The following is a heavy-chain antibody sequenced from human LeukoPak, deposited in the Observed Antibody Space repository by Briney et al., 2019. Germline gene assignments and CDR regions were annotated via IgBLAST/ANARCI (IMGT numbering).Heavy chain of an antibody. CDR2: ISYDGSNK. V-gene: IGHV3-30*04. Sequence: GGSLRLSCAASGFTFSSYAMHWVRQAPGKGLEWVAVISYDGSNKYYADSVKGRFTISRDNSKNTLYLQMNSLRSDDTAVYYCARDFPMWVGHGGFFDYWGQGTLVTVSS. J-gene: IGHJ4*02. CDR1: GFTFSSYA. D-gene: IGHD1-26*01. CDR3: ARDFPMWVGHGGFFDY.